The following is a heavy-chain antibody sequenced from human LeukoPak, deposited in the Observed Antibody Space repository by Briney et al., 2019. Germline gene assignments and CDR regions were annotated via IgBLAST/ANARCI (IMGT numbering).Heavy chain of an antibody. D-gene: IGHD4-11*01. V-gene: IGHV3-23*01. CDR3: AKSTVTKLPSYYYYMDV. J-gene: IGHJ6*03. Sequence: GGSLRLSCAASGFTFDSYAMSWVRQAPGKGLEWVSAISGSGGSTYYADSVKGRFTISRDNSKNTLYLQMNSLRAEDTAVYYCAKSTVTKLPSYYYYMDVWGKGTTVTVSS. CDR2: ISGSGGST. CDR1: GFTFDSYA.